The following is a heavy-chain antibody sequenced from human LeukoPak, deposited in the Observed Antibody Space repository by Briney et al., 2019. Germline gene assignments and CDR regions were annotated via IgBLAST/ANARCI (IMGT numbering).Heavy chain of an antibody. J-gene: IGHJ6*02. D-gene: IGHD6-13*01. CDR3: ARDRYSSSWFTAYHYYYGMDV. CDR1: GFTFSSYA. CDR2: ISYDGSNK. Sequence: RGGSLRLSCAASGFTFSSYAMHWVRQAPGKGLEWVAVISYDGSNKYYADSVKGRFTISRDNSKNTLYLQMNSLRAEDTAVYYCARDRYSSSWFTAYHYYYGMDVWGQGTTVTVSS. V-gene: IGHV3-30-3*01.